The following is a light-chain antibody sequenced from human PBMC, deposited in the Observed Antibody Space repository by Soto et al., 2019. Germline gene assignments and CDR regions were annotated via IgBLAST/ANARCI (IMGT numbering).Light chain of an antibody. Sequence: QFVLTQPPSVSGAPGPRVTISCTGSSSNIGTGYDVQWYQQLTGTAPKLLIYYNNNRPSGVPDRLSASRSGTSASLANTGLQAEDCADDYCQSYDNSLSGTTFGGGTKLTVL. CDR2: YNN. CDR1: SSNIGTGYD. V-gene: IGLV1-40*01. CDR3: QSYDNSLSGTT. J-gene: IGLJ2*01.